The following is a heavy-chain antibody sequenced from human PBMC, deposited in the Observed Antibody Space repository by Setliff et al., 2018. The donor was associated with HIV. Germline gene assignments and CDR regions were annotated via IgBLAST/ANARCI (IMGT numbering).Heavy chain of an antibody. CDR2: IHQSGST. CDR1: GDSITRSSSYY. J-gene: IGHJ4*02. V-gene: IGHV4-39*01. CDR3: ARHPKLYSYGSFFDY. Sequence: SETLSLTCTVSGDSITRSSSYYWGWIRQPPGKGLEWIGSIHQSGSTYYSPSLKSRLTISIDTSKNQFSLKLSSVTAADTAVYYCARHPKLYSYGSFFDYWGQGTLVTVSS. D-gene: IGHD5-18*01.